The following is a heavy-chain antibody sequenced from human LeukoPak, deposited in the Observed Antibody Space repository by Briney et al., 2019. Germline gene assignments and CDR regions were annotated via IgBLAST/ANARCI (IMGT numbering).Heavy chain of an antibody. CDR1: GDSITYFY. CDR3: AKAPVTSCRGAFCYPFDY. CDR2: FSSSGST. J-gene: IGHJ4*02. V-gene: IGHV4-4*07. D-gene: IGHD2-15*01. Sequence: PSETLSLTCSVSGDSITYFYWSWIRQAAGKGLEWIGRFSSSGSTDYNASLKSRVTMSVDTSKNQLSLKVISVTAADTAVYYCAKAPVTSCRGAFCYPFDYWGQGTLVTVSS.